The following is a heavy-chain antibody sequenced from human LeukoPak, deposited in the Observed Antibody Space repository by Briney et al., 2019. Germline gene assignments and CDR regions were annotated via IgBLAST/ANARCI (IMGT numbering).Heavy chain of an antibody. V-gene: IGHV3-66*01. Sequence: PGGSLRLSCAASGFTVSSNYMSWVRQAPGKGLEWVSVIYSGGSTYYADSVKGRFTISRGNSKNTLYLQMNSLRAEDTAVYYCARDCSGGSCYRDAFDIWGQGTMVTVSS. CDR3: ARDCSGGSCYRDAFDI. D-gene: IGHD2-15*01. CDR1: GFTVSSNY. CDR2: IYSGGST. J-gene: IGHJ3*02.